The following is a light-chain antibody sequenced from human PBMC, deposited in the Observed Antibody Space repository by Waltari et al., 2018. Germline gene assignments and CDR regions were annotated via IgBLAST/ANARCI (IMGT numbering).Light chain of an antibody. V-gene: IGKV3-20*01. CDR3: QQYGSSPPAWT. CDR2: GAS. J-gene: IGKJ1*01. Sequence: EIVLTQSPGTLSLSPGERATPSCRASQSVSSSNLAWCQQKPGQAPRLLIYGASNRATGVPDRFSASGSGTDFTLTISRLEPEDFAMYYCQQYGSSPPAWTFGQGTKVEIK. CDR1: QSVSSSN.